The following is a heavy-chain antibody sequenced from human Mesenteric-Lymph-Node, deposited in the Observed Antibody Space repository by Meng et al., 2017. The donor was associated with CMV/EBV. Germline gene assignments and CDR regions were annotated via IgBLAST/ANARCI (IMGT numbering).Heavy chain of an antibody. CDR3: ARLRRGKNTIFGVTPDWYFDL. CDR2: IYHSGNT. D-gene: IGHD3-3*01. J-gene: IGHJ2*01. V-gene: IGHV4-38-2*02. Sequence: SETLSLTCSVSGYSISGGYYWGWIRQPPGKGLEWIGNIYHSGNTYYNPSLKSRVTISLDTSKNQFSLKLSSVTAADTAVYYCARLRRGKNTIFGVTPDWYFDLWGRGTLVTVSS. CDR1: GYSISGGYY.